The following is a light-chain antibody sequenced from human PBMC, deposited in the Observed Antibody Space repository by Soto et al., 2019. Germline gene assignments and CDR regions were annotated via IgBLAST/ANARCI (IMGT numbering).Light chain of an antibody. Sequence: IVLTQSPATLSLSPGERATLSCRASQSVGRYLAWYQQKPGQAPRLLIYEASNRAIGIPARFSGSGSGTDFTLTISSLEPEDFAVYYCQQRSNWPPLTFGGGTKVLIK. CDR3: QQRSNWPPLT. V-gene: IGKV3-11*01. CDR2: EAS. J-gene: IGKJ4*01. CDR1: QSVGRY.